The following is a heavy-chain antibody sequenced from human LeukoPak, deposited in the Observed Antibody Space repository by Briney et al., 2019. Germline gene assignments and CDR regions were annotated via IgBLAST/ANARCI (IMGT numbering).Heavy chain of an antibody. V-gene: IGHV4-59*01. CDR3: VRTISDGSGDY. J-gene: IGHJ4*02. D-gene: IGHD3-10*01. Sequence: SETLSLTCTVSGGSISRYHWSWIRQPPEKGLEWIGYIWYSGTTNYNPSLKSRVTMSVDTSRNHFSLRLSSVTAADTAIYYCVRTISDGSGDYWGQGILVTVSA. CDR2: IWYSGTT. CDR1: GGSISRYH.